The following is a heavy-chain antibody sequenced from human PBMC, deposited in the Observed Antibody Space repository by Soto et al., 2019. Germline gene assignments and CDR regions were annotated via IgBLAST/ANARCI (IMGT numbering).Heavy chain of an antibody. D-gene: IGHD6-19*01. V-gene: IGHV1-2*04. CDR2: INPNSGGT. CDR1: GYTFTGYY. J-gene: IGHJ3*02. CDR3: ARRAVAGTGGAFDI. Sequence: QVQLVQSGAEVKKPGASVKVSCKASGYTFTGYYMHWVRQAPGQGLEWMGWINPNSGGTNYAQKFQGWVTMTRDTYISTAYVELSRLRSDDTAVYYCARRAVAGTGGAFDIWGQGTMVTVSS.